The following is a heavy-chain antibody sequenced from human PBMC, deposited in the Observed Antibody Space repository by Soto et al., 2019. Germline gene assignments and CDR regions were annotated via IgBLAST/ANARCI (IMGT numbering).Heavy chain of an antibody. Sequence: QVQLVQSGAEVKKPGSSVKVSCKASGGTFSSYTISWVRQAPGQGLEWMGRIIPILGIANHAQKFQGRVTITPDKSTSTDYMELSSLRSEDTAVYYCARAGQQLGNYDMDVWGKGTTVTVSS. V-gene: IGHV1-69*02. CDR3: ARAGQQLGNYDMDV. J-gene: IGHJ6*03. CDR2: IIPILGIA. D-gene: IGHD6-13*01. CDR1: GGTFSSYT.